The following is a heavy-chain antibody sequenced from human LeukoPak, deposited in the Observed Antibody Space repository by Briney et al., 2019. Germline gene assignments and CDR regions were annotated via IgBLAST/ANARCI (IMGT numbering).Heavy chain of an antibody. CDR2: ITPHSGGT. D-gene: IGHD2-15*01. Sequence: ASVQVSCKASGCTSTGYYMHWVRPAPGQGLESMGWITPHSGGTNCAEKSEGSVSMIWDASLSTAYRELSRLRSDDTAVYYCASCGGSCYRGNDAFDIWGQGTMVTVSS. J-gene: IGHJ3*02. V-gene: IGHV1-2*02. CDR1: GCTSTGYY. CDR3: ASCGGSCYRGNDAFDI.